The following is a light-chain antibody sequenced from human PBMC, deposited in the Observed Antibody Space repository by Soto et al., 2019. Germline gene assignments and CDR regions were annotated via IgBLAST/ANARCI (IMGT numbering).Light chain of an antibody. V-gene: IGKV1-27*01. J-gene: IGKJ1*01. CDR1: QGISNY. CDR2: AAS. Sequence: DIQMTQSPSSLSASVGDRVTITCRASQGISNYLAWYQQKPGKVPKLLIYAASTLQSGVPSRFSGSGSGTDFTLTSSSLQAEDVAAYYCQKYSSAPWTFGQGTKVEIK. CDR3: QKYSSAPWT.